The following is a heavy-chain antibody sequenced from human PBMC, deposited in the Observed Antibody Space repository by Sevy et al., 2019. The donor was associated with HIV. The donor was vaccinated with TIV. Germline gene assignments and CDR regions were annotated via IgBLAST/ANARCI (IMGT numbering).Heavy chain of an antibody. V-gene: IGHV3-7*01. CDR3: ARDTGGIAMDV. J-gene: IGHJ6*02. CDR1: GFTFSSHW. CDR2: INQDGNNK. Sequence: GGSLRLSCAVSGFTFSSHWMSWVRQAPGKGLEWVANINQDGNNKYYVDSVKGRFTISRDKAKNSLCLQMNSLGAEDTAVYYCARDTGGIAMDVWGQGTTVTVSS. D-gene: IGHD6-13*01.